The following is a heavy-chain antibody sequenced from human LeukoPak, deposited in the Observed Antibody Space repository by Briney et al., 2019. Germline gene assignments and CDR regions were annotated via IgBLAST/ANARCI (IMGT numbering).Heavy chain of an antibody. Sequence: GGSLRLSCAASGFTFSNAWMSWVRQAPGKGLEWVGRIKSKTDGGTTDYAAPVKGRFAISRDAPKTTLYLQMNSLKTEDTAVYYCTTDRVPAANFYYYYMDVWGKGTTVTVSS. D-gene: IGHD2-2*01. CDR1: GFTFSNAW. V-gene: IGHV3-15*01. CDR3: TTDRVPAANFYYYYMDV. CDR2: IKSKTDGGTT. J-gene: IGHJ6*03.